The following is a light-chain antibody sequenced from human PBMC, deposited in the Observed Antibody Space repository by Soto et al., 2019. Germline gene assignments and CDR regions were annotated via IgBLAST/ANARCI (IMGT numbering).Light chain of an antibody. CDR2: AAS. V-gene: IGKV1-39*01. J-gene: IGKJ4*01. Sequence: DVQLTQSPSPLSASVGDRVYISCRASRAITNHLNWYQQKPGKAPILLVYAASTLETGVPSRFSGSGSGTHFTLTIDNLQPEDVATYFCQQNYITPLTFGGGTKVEI. CDR3: QQNYITPLT. CDR1: RAITNH.